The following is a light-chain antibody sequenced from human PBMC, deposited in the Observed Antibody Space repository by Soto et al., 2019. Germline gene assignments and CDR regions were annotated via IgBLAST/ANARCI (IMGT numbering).Light chain of an antibody. CDR2: GAS. Sequence: EIVMPQSPATLSVSPGETATLSCRASQSFSSNLAWYQHKPGQAPRLLIYGASTRATGIPARFSGSGSGTEFTLTISSLQSEDFAVYYCQQYNNWPRTFGQGTKVDIK. CDR1: QSFSSN. V-gene: IGKV3-15*01. CDR3: QQYNNWPRT. J-gene: IGKJ1*01.